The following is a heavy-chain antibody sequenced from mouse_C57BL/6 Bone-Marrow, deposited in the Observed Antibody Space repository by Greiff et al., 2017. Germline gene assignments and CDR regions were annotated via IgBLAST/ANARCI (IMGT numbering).Heavy chain of an antibody. CDR2: IDTEIGDT. D-gene: IGHD2-12*01. CDR1: GFNIKDDY. CDR3: SSFEVNYFDF. Sequence: VQLQQSGAELVRPGASVKLSCTASGFNIKDDYIHWVKQRPEQGLEWIGWIDTEIGDTEYASKFQGKATITSDTSSNTAYLQLSILTSEDTAVYYFSSFEVNYFDFWGQGTPLTVAS. V-gene: IGHV14-4*01. J-gene: IGHJ2*01.